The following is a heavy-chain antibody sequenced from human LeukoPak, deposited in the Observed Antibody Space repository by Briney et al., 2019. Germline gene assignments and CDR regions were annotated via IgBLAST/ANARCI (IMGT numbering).Heavy chain of an antibody. CDR3: ARDLGIAAAGPDY. Sequence: PSETLSLTCSVSGGSISSYGYYWSWIRQHPGKGLEWIEFIYYSGSTLYAPSFRSRVTISVDTSKNQFSLKLSSVTAADTAVYYCARDLGIAAAGPDYWGQGTLVTVSS. D-gene: IGHD6-13*01. CDR2: IYYSGST. J-gene: IGHJ4*02. V-gene: IGHV4-31*03. CDR1: GGSISSYGYY.